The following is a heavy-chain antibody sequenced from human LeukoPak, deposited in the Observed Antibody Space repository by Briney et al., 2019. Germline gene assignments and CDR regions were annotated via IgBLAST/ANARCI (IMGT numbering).Heavy chain of an antibody. J-gene: IGHJ3*02. V-gene: IGHV4-34*01. Sequence: SETLSLTCAVYGGSFSGYYWSWLRQPPGKGLEWIGEINHSGSTNYNPSLKSRVTISVDTSKNQFSLKLSSVTAADTAVYYCARGAGYCSSTSCYYDAFDIWGQGAMVTVSS. D-gene: IGHD2-2*01. CDR1: GGSFSGYY. CDR3: ARGAGYCSSTSCYYDAFDI. CDR2: INHSGST.